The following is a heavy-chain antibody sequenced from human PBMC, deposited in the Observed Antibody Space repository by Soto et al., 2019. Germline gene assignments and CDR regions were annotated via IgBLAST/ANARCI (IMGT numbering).Heavy chain of an antibody. CDR3: ARQRRRWLLTGYDYYGMDV. CDR1: RGTFSSNA. D-gene: IGHD3-9*01. J-gene: IGHJ6*02. Sequence: QVQLVQSGTELRKPGSSVKVSCKVSRGTFSSNAIRWLRQAPGQGLEWIGVIVPVLGSTTYSEKVQGRLPITADKYTSKANIELNSLGSDDPAVSYCARQRRRWLLTGYDYYGMDVWGQGTTVIVSS. CDR2: IVPVLGST. V-gene: IGHV1-69*06.